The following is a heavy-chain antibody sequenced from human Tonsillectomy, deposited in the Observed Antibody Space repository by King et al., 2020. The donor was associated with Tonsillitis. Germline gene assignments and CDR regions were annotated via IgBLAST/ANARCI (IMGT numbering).Heavy chain of an antibody. CDR3: ARVAGGYYFDY. CDR2: IKQDGSEK. Sequence: VQLVESGGGLVQPGGSLRLSCAASGFTLSSYWMSWVRQAPGKGLEWVANIKQDGSEKYYVDSVKGRFTISRDNAKNSLYLQMNSLRAEDTAVYYCARVAGGYYFDYWGQGTLVTVSS. CDR1: GFTLSSYW. D-gene: IGHD6-19*01. V-gene: IGHV3-7*03. J-gene: IGHJ4*02.